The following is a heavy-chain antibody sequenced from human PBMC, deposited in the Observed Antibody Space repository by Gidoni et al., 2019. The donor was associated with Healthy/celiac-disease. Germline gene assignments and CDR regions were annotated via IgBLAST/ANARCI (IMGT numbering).Heavy chain of an antibody. CDR3: ARSVVVVAASFDY. J-gene: IGHJ4*02. Sequence: QVQLQESGPGLVKPSQTLSLTCHVSGGSISSGGYSWSWIRQHPGKGLEWIGYIYYSGSTYYNPSLKSRVTISVDTSKNQFSLKLSSVTAADTAVYYCARSVVVVAASFDYWGQGTLVTVSS. D-gene: IGHD2-15*01. CDR2: IYYSGST. CDR1: GGSISSGGYS. V-gene: IGHV4-31*03.